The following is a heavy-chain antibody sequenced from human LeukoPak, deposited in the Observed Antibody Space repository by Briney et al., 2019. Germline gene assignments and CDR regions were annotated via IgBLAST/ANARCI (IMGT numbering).Heavy chain of an antibody. CDR1: GGTFSSYA. Sequence: WASVKVSCKASGGTFSSYAISWVRQAPGQGLEWMGGIIPIFGTANYAQKFQGRVTITTDESTSTAYMELSSLRSEDTAVYYCAKDRDPPRDGYKLGGFDYWGQGTLVTVSS. J-gene: IGHJ4*02. CDR3: AKDRDPPRDGYKLGGFDY. V-gene: IGHV1-69*05. CDR2: IIPIFGTA. D-gene: IGHD5-24*01.